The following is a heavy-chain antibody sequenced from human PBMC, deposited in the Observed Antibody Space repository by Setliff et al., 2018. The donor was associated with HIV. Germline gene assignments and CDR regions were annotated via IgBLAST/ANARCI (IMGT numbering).Heavy chain of an antibody. CDR2: INHSGST. D-gene: IGHD6-19*01. CDR1: GGSFSGYY. CDR3: ARGRGSSPYRWFDP. V-gene: IGHV4-34*01. J-gene: IGHJ5*02. Sequence: SETLSLTCAVYGGSFSGYYWSWIRQPPGKGLEWIGEINHSGSTNYNPSLKSRVPISVDTSMDHFSLKLISVTAADTAVYYCARGRGSSPYRWFDPWGQGTLVTVSS.